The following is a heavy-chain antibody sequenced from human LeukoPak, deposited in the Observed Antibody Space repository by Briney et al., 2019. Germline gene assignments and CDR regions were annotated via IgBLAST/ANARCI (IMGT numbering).Heavy chain of an antibody. CDR1: GFTFSNYW. V-gene: IGHV3-74*01. J-gene: IGHJ4*02. D-gene: IGHD2-21*01. CDR2: INTDGSST. CDR3: ARDLIGKYYIGY. Sequence: GGSLRLSCAASGFTFSNYWIHWVRQVPGKGLVWVSLINTDGSSTSYADSVKGRFTISRDNANNTVYLQMNSLRAEDTALYYCARDLIGKYYIGYWGQGTLVTVSS.